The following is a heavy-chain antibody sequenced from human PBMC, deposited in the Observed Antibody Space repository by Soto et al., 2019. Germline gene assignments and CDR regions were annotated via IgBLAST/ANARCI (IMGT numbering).Heavy chain of an antibody. D-gene: IGHD1-26*01. CDR3: ARVSGGSYYYYYYYGMDV. V-gene: IGHV3-11*01. Sequence: GGSLRLSCAASGFTFSYYYMSWIRQSPGKGLEWVSYISSSGSTIYYADSVKGRFTISRDNAKNSLYLQMNSLRAEDTAVYYCARVSGGSYYYYYYYGMDVWGQGTTVTVSS. J-gene: IGHJ6*02. CDR1: GFTFSYYY. CDR2: ISSSGSTI.